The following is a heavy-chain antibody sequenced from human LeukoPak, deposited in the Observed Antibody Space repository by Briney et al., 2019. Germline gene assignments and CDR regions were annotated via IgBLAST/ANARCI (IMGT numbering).Heavy chain of an antibody. CDR2: IKQDGSEK. CDR1: GFTFNNHW. J-gene: IGHJ4*02. V-gene: IGHV3-7*01. D-gene: IGHD2-2*01. CDR3: AGDELWTVVEPALDY. Sequence: GGSLRLSCAASGFTFNNHWMCWVRQAPGKGLEWVANIKQDGSEKFYVDSVKGRFTISRDNAKNSLYLQMNSLRAEDTAVYYCAGDELWTVVEPALDYWGQGTLVTVSS.